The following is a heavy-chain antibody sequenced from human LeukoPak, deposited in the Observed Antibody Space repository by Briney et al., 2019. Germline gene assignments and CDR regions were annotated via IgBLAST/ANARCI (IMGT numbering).Heavy chain of an antibody. J-gene: IGHJ4*02. CDR3: ARGFHYDFWSGYYPTPYYFDY. CDR1: GGSFSGYC. D-gene: IGHD3-3*01. V-gene: IGHV4-34*01. CDR2: INHSGST. Sequence: SETLSLTCAVYGGSFSGYCWSWIRQPPGKGLEWIGEINHSGSTNYNPSLKSRVTISVDTSKNQFSLKLSSVTAADTAVYYCARGFHYDFWSGYYPTPYYFDYWGQGTLVTVSS.